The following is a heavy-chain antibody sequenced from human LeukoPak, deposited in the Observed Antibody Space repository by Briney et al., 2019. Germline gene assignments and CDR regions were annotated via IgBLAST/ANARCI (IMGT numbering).Heavy chain of an antibody. Sequence: PGGSLRLSCAASGFTFSTYSMNWVRQAAGKGLEWVAVIWYDGSNEHYTDSVKGRFTISRDNSKNTLYLQMNSLRAEDTAVYYCAKDGANWGQGTLVTVSS. CDR1: GFTFSTYS. D-gene: IGHD4/OR15-4a*01. V-gene: IGHV3-33*06. CDR3: AKDGAN. CDR2: IWYDGSNE. J-gene: IGHJ4*02.